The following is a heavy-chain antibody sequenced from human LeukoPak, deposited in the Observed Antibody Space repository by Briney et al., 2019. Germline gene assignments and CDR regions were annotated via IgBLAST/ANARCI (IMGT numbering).Heavy chain of an antibody. CDR1: GFTFSSYG. J-gene: IGHJ3*02. D-gene: IGHD3-3*01. Sequence: PGGSLRLSCAASGFTFSSYGMSWVRQAPGKGLEWVSSISTSSSYIYYADSMKGRFTISRDNAKNSLYLQMNSLRAEDTAVYYCATTRGPIRFLEWLSSGAFDIWGQGTMVTVSS. V-gene: IGHV3-21*04. CDR2: ISTSSSYI. CDR3: ATTRGPIRFLEWLSSGAFDI.